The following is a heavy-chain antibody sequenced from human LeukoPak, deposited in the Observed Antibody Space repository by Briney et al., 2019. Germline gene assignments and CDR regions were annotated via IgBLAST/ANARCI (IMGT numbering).Heavy chain of an antibody. V-gene: IGHV1-2*02. CDR2: INPNSGGT. Sequence: GASVKVSCKASGYTFTGYYMHWVRQAPGQGLEWMGWINPNSGGTNYAQKFQGRVAMTRDTSISTAYMELNRLRSDDTAVYYCARGGPIVTTIFRPFDIWGQGTMVTVSS. CDR3: ARGGPIVTTIFRPFDI. CDR1: GYTFTGYY. J-gene: IGHJ3*02. D-gene: IGHD5-12*01.